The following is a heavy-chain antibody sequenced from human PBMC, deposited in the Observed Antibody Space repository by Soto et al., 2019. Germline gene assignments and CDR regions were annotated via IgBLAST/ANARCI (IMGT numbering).Heavy chain of an antibody. CDR2: IKQDGTER. CDR3: ATDSEFGYYVILTGYFLAF. CDR1: GGTCINYG. D-gene: IGHD3-9*01. J-gene: IGHJ4*02. V-gene: IGHV3-7*01. Sequence: PGRPLRHSWAASGGTCINYGGTWVLQAPGKGLEWVANIKQDGTERNYVDSVKGRFTISRDNAKNSLYLQMNSLRAEDTAMYYCATDSEFGYYVILTGYFLAFWGKGTLVTVSS.